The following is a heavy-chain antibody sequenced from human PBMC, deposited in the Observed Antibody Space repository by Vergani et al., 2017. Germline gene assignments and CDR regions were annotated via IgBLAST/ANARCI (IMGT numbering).Heavy chain of an antibody. J-gene: IGHJ1*01. Sequence: QVQLVESGGGVVQPGGSLRLSCIASGFTFRIYGMHWVRQAPGKGLEWVAFIRYDGTKRFYGDSVKGRFTISRDNSKSTLYLQMNSLRTEDTAVYYCATKSCGTPGCQIGYFREWGQGTLVTVSS. CDR3: ATKSCGTPGCQIGYFRE. CDR1: GFTFRIYG. V-gene: IGHV3-30*02. D-gene: IGHD1-1*01. CDR2: IRYDGTKR.